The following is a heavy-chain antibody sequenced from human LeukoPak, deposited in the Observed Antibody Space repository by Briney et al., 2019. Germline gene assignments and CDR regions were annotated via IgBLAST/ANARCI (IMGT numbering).Heavy chain of an antibody. Sequence: GGSMRLSCAASGFTFDNYGMSWVRQVPGKGLEWVSSINGNGGSTAYADSVKGRFTISRDNAKNSLYLQMNSLRAEDTAFYYCARHDFWSGFKGGDYWGQGTLVTVSS. V-gene: IGHV3-20*04. CDR2: INGNGGST. CDR1: GFTFDNYG. D-gene: IGHD3-3*01. CDR3: ARHDFWSGFKGGDY. J-gene: IGHJ4*02.